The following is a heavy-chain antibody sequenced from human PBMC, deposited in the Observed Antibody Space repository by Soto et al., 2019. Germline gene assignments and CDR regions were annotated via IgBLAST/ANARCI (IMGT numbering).Heavy chain of an antibody. Sequence: SVKVSFKASGGTFSSCAISWVRQAPGQGLEWMGGIIPIFGTANYAQKFQGRVTITADESTSTAYMELSSLRSEDTAVYYCAREGGADGTYSSSTLDYWGQGTLVTVSS. D-gene: IGHD6-6*01. J-gene: IGHJ4*02. CDR3: AREGGADGTYSSSTLDY. V-gene: IGHV1-69*13. CDR1: GGTFSSCA. CDR2: IIPIFGTA.